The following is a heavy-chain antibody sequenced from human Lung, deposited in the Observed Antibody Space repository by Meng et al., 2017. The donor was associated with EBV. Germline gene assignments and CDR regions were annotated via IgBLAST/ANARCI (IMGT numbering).Heavy chain of an antibody. CDR3: ARDRVQLWFS. J-gene: IGHJ5*02. V-gene: IGHV3-30-3*01. Sequence: QLWVPGGEWFQPRWSLSLSLAASGFTFSNYAMPRVRQAPGKGLEWVAVISYDGSNKYYADSVKGRFTISRDNSKNTLYLQMNSLRAEDTAVYYCARDRVQLWFSWGQGTLVTVSS. CDR1: GFTFSNYA. CDR2: ISYDGSNK. D-gene: IGHD5-18*01.